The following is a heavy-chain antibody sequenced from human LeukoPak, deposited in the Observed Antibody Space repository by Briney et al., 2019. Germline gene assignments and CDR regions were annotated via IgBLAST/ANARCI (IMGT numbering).Heavy chain of an antibody. CDR2: ISSSGSTI. CDR3: VPDPLSSGYPFDY. CDR1: GFTFSSYE. D-gene: IGHD3-22*01. J-gene: IGHJ4*02. V-gene: IGHV3-48*03. Sequence: GGSLRLSCAASGFTFSSYEMNWVRQAPGKGLEWVSYISSSGSTIYYADSVKGRFTISRDNAKNSLYLQMNSLRAEDTAVYYCVPDPLSSGYPFDYWGQGTLVTVSS.